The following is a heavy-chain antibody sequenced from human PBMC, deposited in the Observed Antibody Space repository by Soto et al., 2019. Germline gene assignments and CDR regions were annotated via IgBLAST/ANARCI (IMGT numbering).Heavy chain of an antibody. CDR2: INSDGSST. CDR3: ARELGYDFQP. J-gene: IGHJ5*02. V-gene: IGHV3-74*01. Sequence: PGGSLRLSCAASGFTFSNCWMHWVRQAPGKGLVWVSRINSDGSSTNYAEPVKGRFTISRDNAKNTLYLQMNSLRAEDTAVYYCARELGYDFQPWGQGTLVTVSS. CDR1: GFTFSNCW. D-gene: IGHD3-3*01.